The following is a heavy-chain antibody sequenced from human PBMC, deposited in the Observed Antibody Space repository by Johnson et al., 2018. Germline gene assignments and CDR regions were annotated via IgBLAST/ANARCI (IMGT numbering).Heavy chain of an antibody. Sequence: EVQLLESGGGLVQPGGSLRLSCAGSGFTFSSYAMSWVRQAPGKGLEWVSDITGSGGRTYYVDSVKGRFTISRDNSKNTLYLQMNSLRAEDTAVYYCAKDHDYGDYIFDYWGQGTLVTVSS. D-gene: IGHD4-17*01. V-gene: IGHV3-23*01. CDR1: GFTFSSYA. J-gene: IGHJ4*02. CDR2: ITGSGGRT. CDR3: AKDHDYGDYIFDY.